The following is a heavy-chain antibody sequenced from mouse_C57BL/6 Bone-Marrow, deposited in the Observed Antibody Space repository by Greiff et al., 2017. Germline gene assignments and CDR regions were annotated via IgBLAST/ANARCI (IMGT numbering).Heavy chain of an antibody. J-gene: IGHJ4*01. CDR1: GYTFTSYG. Sequence: VKLMESGAELARPGASVKLSCKASGYTFTSYGISWVKQRTGQGLEWIGEIYPRSGNTYYNEKFKGKATLTADKSSSTAYMGLRSLTSEDSAVYFCARWGGYSYYYYAMDDWGQGTSVTVSS. D-gene: IGHD2-3*01. V-gene: IGHV1-81*01. CDR3: ARWGGYSYYYYAMDD. CDR2: IYPRSGNT.